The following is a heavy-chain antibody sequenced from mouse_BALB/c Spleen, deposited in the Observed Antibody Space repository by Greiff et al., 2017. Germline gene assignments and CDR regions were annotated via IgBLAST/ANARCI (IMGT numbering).Heavy chain of an antibody. D-gene: IGHD2-3*01. Sequence: VQLQESGPGLVAPSQSLSITCTVSGFSLTSYGVHWVRQPPGKGLEWLGVIWAGGSTNYNSALMSRLSISKDNSKSQVFLKMNSLQTDDTAMYYCASPYEDYAMDYWGQGTSVTVSS. CDR1: GFSLTSYG. CDR2: IWAGGST. J-gene: IGHJ4*01. V-gene: IGHV2-9*02. CDR3: ASPYEDYAMDY.